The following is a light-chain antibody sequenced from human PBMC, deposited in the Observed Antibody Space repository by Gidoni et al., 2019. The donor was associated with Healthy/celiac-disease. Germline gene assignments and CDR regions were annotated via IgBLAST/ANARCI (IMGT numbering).Light chain of an antibody. CDR2: KAS. CDR1: QSISSW. V-gene: IGKV1-5*03. CDR3: QQYNSYSRT. J-gene: IGKJ2*01. Sequence: DIQMTQSPSTLSASVGDRVTITCRASQSISSWLAWYQQKPGKAPKLLIYKASSLERGVPSRFSGSGSGTDFTLTISSLQPDDFATYYCQQYNSYSRTFGQXTKLESK.